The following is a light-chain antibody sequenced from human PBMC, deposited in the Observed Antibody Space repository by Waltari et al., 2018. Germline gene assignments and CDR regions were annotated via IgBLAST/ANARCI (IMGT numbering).Light chain of an antibody. CDR1: SSNIGNNY. J-gene: IGLJ2*01. CDR2: ENN. CDR3: ITKDTSLNAIV. Sequence: QSVLTQPPSVSAAPGQKVTISCSGSSSNIGNNYVSWFPQLPGTAPKLLIYENNKRPLGTRDRFSGSKSGTSGTLDITGLQTGDEADYYCITKDTSLNAIVFGGGTKLTVL. V-gene: IGLV1-51*02.